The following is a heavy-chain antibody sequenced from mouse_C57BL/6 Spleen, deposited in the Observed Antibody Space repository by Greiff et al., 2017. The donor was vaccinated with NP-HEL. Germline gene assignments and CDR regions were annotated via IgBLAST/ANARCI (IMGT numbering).Heavy chain of an antibody. CDR1: GFTFNTYA. V-gene: IGHV10-3*01. J-gene: IGHJ2*01. Sequence: EVMLVKSGGGLVQPKGSLKLSCAASGFTFNTYAMHWVRQAPGKGLEWVARIRSKSSNYATYYADSVKDRFTISRDDSQSMLYLQMNNLKTEDTAMYYCVREGGTRYYFDYWGQGTTLTVSS. D-gene: IGHD3-3*01. CDR2: IRSKSSNYAT. CDR3: VREGGTRYYFDY.